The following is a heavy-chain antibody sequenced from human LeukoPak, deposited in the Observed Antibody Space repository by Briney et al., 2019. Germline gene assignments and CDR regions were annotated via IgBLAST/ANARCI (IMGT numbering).Heavy chain of an antibody. D-gene: IGHD1-14*01. CDR2: IYNSGST. CDR3: AREGTVRWFDP. Sequence: PSETLSLTCTVSGASISRNNWGWIRQPPGKGLEWVGYIYNSGSTNYNPSLTSRVTISLDTSKNQFSLNLSSVTAADTAVYYCAREGTVRWFDPWGQGTLVTVSS. CDR1: GASISRNN. J-gene: IGHJ5*02. V-gene: IGHV4-59*01.